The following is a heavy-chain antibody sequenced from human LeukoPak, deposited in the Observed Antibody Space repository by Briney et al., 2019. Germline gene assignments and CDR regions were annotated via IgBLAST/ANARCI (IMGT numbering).Heavy chain of an antibody. CDR3: ARENSGSYYQFDY. CDR1: GFTFSSYW. D-gene: IGHD1-26*01. CDR2: IKRDGSAK. Sequence: GRSLRLSCAASGFTFSSYWMTWVRQAPGKGLEWVANIKRDGSAKYYVDSVKGRFTISRDNAKNSLYLQMNSLRPEDTAVYYCARENSGSYYQFDYWGQGTLVTVSS. V-gene: IGHV3-7*01. J-gene: IGHJ4*02.